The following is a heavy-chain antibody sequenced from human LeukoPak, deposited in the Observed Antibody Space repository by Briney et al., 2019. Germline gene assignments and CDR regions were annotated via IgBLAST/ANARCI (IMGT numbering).Heavy chain of an antibody. J-gene: IGHJ4*02. CDR2: INPAGSET. CDR1: GFSFSAYW. V-gene: IGHV3-7*01. CDR3: ARDDLGDSSGYYSVY. D-gene: IGHD3-22*01. Sequence: PGGSLRLSCAASGFSFSAYWMAWVRQAPGTGLEWVANINPAGSETYYVDPVKGRFSISRDNAKNLVYLQMNSLRAEDTAVYYCARDDLGDSSGYYSVYWGQGTLVTVSS.